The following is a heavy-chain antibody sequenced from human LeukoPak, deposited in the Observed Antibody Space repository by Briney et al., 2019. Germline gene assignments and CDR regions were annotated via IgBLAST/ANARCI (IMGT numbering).Heavy chain of an antibody. CDR1: GYSVSSGYY. D-gene: IGHD2/OR15-2a*01. CDR3: ARCKSPHYYYYMDV. J-gene: IGHJ6*03. V-gene: IGHV4-38-2*02. Sequence: SETLSLTCTVSGYSVSSGYYWGWIRQPPGKGLEWIGSVYHSGNTYYNPSLKSRVTISVDTSKNQFSLKLSSVTAADTAVYYCARCKSPHYYYYMDVWGKGTTVTISS. CDR2: VYHSGNT.